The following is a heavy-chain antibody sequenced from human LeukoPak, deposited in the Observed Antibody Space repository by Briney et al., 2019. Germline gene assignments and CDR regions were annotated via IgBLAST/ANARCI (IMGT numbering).Heavy chain of an antibody. CDR3: ARGSLPFVDIVATIKDWFDP. Sequence: SETLSLTCTVSGGSISSYYWSWIRQPPGKGLERVGYIYYSGSTNYNPSLKSRVTISVDTSKNQFSLKLSSVTAADTAVYYCARGSLPFVDIVATIKDWFDPWGQGTLVTVSS. CDR1: GGSISSYY. J-gene: IGHJ5*02. D-gene: IGHD5-12*01. CDR2: IYYSGST. V-gene: IGHV4-59*01.